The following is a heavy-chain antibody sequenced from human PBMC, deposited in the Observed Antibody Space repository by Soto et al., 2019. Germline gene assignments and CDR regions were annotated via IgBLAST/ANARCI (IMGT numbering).Heavy chain of an antibody. Sequence: QVQLVQSGAEVKKPGASVKVSCKASGYTFTSYDINWVRQATGQGLEWMGWMNPNSGNTGYAQKFQGRVTMTRNTSISTAYMELSSLRSEDTAVYYCARGRVKAFFGVVTPVGMDVWGQGTTVTVSS. V-gene: IGHV1-8*01. D-gene: IGHD3-3*01. CDR2: MNPNSGNT. CDR3: ARGRVKAFFGVVTPVGMDV. CDR1: GYTFTSYD. J-gene: IGHJ6*02.